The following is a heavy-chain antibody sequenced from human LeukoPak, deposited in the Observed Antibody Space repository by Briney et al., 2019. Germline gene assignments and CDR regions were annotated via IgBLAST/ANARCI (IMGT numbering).Heavy chain of an antibody. J-gene: IGHJ5*02. V-gene: IGHV1-69*13. CDR1: GGTFSSYA. CDR3: ARDVPYCSSTSCYTLSAPWFDP. Sequence: SVKVSCKASGGTFSSYAISWVRQAPGQGLEWMGGIIPIFGTANYAQKFQGRVTITADESPSTAYMELSSLRSEDTAVYYCARDVPYCSSTSCYTLSAPWFDPWGQGTLVTVSS. D-gene: IGHD2-2*02. CDR2: IIPIFGTA.